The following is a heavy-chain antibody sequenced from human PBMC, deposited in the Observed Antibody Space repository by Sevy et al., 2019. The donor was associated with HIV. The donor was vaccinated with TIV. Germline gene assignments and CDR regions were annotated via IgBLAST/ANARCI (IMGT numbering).Heavy chain of an antibody. CDR1: GFSFFNAW. CDR2: IRSETDGGTT. CDR3: ATKRWGFFDSITRYLLPYFDS. V-gene: IGHV3-15*01. Sequence: GGSLRLSCSASGFSFFNAWMSWGRQAPGKGLEWIGRIRSETDGGTTEYTASVKGRFSISRDDSKDTLYLQMNSLKTEDTAVYYCATKRWGFFDSITRYLLPYFDSWGQGTLVTVSS. J-gene: IGHJ4*02. D-gene: IGHD3-10*01.